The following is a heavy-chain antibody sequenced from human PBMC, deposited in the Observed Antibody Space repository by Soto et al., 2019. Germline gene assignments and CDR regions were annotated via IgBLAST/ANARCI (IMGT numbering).Heavy chain of an antibody. D-gene: IGHD3-3*01. CDR2: IFYSGSF. V-gene: IGHV4-31*02. Sequence: ALFLTWPVPGDSIGRGGSYWKLIRQRPGEGVDWMGYIFYSGSFYYTPSLRGRVMMSADTSKNQFYLRLSSVTAADTAVYYCARAPETPTIFGVVRPYFFNHWGQGTLVTVSS. CDR1: GDSIGRGGSY. CDR3: ARAPETPTIFGVVRPYFFNH. J-gene: IGHJ4*02.